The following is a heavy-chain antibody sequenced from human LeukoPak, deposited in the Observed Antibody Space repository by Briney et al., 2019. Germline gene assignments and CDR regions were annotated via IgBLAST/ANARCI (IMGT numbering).Heavy chain of an antibody. CDR2: IRNKANFYAK. D-gene: IGHD2/OR15-2a*01. J-gene: IGHJ5*01. V-gene: IGHV3-73*01. CDR1: GFNFSATS. CDR3: TKYDS. Sequence: GGSLRLSCAASGFNFSATSIHWVRQVPGKGLEWIGRIRNKANFYAKAYSPSVKGRFFLSRDDSNNVSYLQVNSLKTEDTGLYYCTKYDSWGQGTLVTVSS.